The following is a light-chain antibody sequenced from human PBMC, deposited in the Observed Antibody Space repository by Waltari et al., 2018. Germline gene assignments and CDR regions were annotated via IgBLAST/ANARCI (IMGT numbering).Light chain of an antibody. CDR1: QSILSRYDSKNF. Sequence: DIVMTKPPDSLAVSLGERATINCKSSQSILSRYDSKNFLAWYQQKPGHSPKLLIHWASSLESGVPDRFSGSGSGTDFTLTISTLQREDVAIYFCQQYDSTPPTFGQGTKVDIK. J-gene: IGKJ1*01. V-gene: IGKV4-1*01. CDR2: WAS. CDR3: QQYDSTPPT.